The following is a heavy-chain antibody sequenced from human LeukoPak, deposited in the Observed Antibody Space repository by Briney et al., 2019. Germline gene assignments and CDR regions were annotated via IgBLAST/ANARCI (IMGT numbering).Heavy chain of an antibody. V-gene: IGHV1-2*06. Sequence: ASVKVSCKASGYTFSGSYIHWVRQAPGQGLEWMGRINPNSGDTNFAQTFQGRVTMTRATSITTAYMELSSLTSDDTAVYFCARSAEHCNNGVCFTDYYMDVWGKGTTVTVSS. CDR2: INPNSGDT. J-gene: IGHJ6*03. CDR3: ARSAEHCNNGVCFTDYYMDV. CDR1: GYTFSGSY. D-gene: IGHD2-8*01.